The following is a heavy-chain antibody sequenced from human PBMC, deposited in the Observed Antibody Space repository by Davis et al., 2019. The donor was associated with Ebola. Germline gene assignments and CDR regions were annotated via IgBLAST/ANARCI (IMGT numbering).Heavy chain of an antibody. D-gene: IGHD6-19*01. CDR3: ARGRSSGWPYYFDY. CDR2: IYSGGST. J-gene: IGHJ4*02. V-gene: IGHV3-53*04. Sequence: GSLRLSCAASGFTVSSNYMSWVRQAPGKGLEWVSVIYSGGSTYYADSVKDRFTISRHNSKNTLYLQMNSLRAEDTAVYYCARGRSSGWPYYFDYWGQGTLVTVSS. CDR1: GFTVSSNY.